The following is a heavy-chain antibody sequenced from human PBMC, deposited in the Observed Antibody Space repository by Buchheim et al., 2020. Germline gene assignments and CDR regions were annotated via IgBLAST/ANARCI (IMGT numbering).Heavy chain of an antibody. Sequence: QVQLVESGGGVVQPGRSLRLSCAASGISFSRYSMHWVRQAPGKGLEWVAVISDDATRTNYADSVRGRFTISRDNSRNMLYLQMGSLRLDDTAVFYCASDLSGGGLDYWGQGTL. D-gene: IGHD2-15*01. CDR3: ASDLSGGGLDY. CDR2: ISDDATRT. CDR1: GISFSRYS. V-gene: IGHV3-30*04. J-gene: IGHJ4*02.